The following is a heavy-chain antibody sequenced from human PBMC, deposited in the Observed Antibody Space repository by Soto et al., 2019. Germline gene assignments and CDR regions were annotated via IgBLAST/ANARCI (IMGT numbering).Heavy chain of an antibody. CDR3: AGGYCSGGSCYSNNHYYYGMDV. D-gene: IGHD2-15*01. CDR1: GDSISSLY. CDR2: IYYSGSI. Sequence: PSETLSLTCTVSGDSISSLYWSWIRQPPGKGLEWIGYIYYSGSINYNPSLRSRVTMSIDTSQEQFSLKLSSVTATDTAVYYCAGGYCSGGSCYSNNHYYYGMDVWGQGTTVTVSS. J-gene: IGHJ6*02. V-gene: IGHV4-59*08.